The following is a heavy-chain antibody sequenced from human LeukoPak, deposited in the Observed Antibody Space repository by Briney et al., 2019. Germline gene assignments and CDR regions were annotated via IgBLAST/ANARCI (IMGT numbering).Heavy chain of an antibody. J-gene: IGHJ5*02. Sequence: SETLSLTCTVSGVSISSTSYCWGWIRQPPGKGLEWIGSIYYSGRTYYNPSLKSRLTISVDTPKNQFSLKLSSVTAADTADYYCAQSLGASTWFGNWFDPWGQGTLVTVSS. V-gene: IGHV4-39*01. CDR3: AQSLGASTWFGNWFDP. D-gene: IGHD3-10*01. CDR1: GVSISSTSYC. CDR2: IYYSGRT.